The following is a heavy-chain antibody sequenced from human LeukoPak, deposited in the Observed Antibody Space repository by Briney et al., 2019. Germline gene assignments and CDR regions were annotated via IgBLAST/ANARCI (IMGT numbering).Heavy chain of an antibody. CDR2: ISDSGGST. D-gene: IGHD2-21*01. J-gene: IGHJ4*02. Sequence: PGGSLRLSCTASGFTFGDYAMSWVRQAPGKGLEWVSGISDSGGSTYYADSVKGRFTISRDNSKNTLYLQMNSLRAEDTATYYCAKDYSLYWGQGTLVTVSS. V-gene: IGHV3-23*01. CDR3: AKDYSLY. CDR1: GFTFGDYA.